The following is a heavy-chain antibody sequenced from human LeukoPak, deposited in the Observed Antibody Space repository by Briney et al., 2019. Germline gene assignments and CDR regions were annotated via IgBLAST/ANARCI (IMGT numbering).Heavy chain of an antibody. Sequence: ASVKVSCKASGYTFTSYGISWVRQAPGQGLEWMGWINPNSGGTNYAQKFQGRVTMTTDTSTSTAYMELRSLRSDDTAVYYCARWAQPYHYYYMDVWGKGTTVTISS. CDR1: GYTFTSYG. CDR3: ARWAQPYHYYYMDV. V-gene: IGHV1-18*01. J-gene: IGHJ6*03. CDR2: INPNSGGT.